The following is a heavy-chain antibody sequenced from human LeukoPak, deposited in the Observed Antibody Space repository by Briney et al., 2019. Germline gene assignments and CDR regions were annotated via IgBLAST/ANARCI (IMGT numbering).Heavy chain of an antibody. D-gene: IGHD1-26*01. CDR2: ISGSGGST. CDR1: GFTFSSYA. J-gene: IGHJ4*02. V-gene: IGHV3-23*01. Sequence: GGSLRLSCAASGFTFSSYAMSWVRQAPGKGLEGVSAISGSGGSTYYADSVKGRFTISRGNSKNTLYLQMNSLSAEHAAVFFCEKASGDGSYLDFVFWGQGTLVSVSS. CDR3: EKASGDGSYLDFVF.